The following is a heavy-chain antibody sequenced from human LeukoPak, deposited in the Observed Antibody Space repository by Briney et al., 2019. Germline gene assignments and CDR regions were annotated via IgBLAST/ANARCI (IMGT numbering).Heavy chain of an antibody. CDR2: ISYAGSSK. Sequence: GRSLRLSCAASGFSFSSCGMHWVRQAPGKGLEWVAVISYAGSSKLYADSVKGRFTLSRDNSKNTLYLQMNSLSAEDTAVYYCARNGYSYGSLDYFDYWGQGTLVTVSS. D-gene: IGHD5-18*01. CDR1: GFSFSSCG. V-gene: IGHV3-30*03. J-gene: IGHJ4*02. CDR3: ARNGYSYGSLDYFDY.